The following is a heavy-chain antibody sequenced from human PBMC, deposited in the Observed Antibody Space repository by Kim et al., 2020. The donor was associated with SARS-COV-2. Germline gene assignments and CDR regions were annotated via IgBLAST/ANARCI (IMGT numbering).Heavy chain of an antibody. CDR2: INHSGST. CDR1: GGSFSGYY. CDR3: ARGDRITMVRGVIYYGMDV. V-gene: IGHV4-34*01. Sequence: SETLSLTCAVYGGSFSGYYWSWIRQPPGKGLEWIGEINHSGSTNYNPSLKSRVTISVDTSKNQFSLKLSSVTAADTAVYYCARGDRITMVRGVIYYGMDVWGQGTTVTVSS. D-gene: IGHD3-10*01. J-gene: IGHJ6*02.